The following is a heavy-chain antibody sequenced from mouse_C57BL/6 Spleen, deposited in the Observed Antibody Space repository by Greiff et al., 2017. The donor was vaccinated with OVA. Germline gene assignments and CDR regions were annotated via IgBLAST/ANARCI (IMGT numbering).Heavy chain of an antibody. V-gene: IGHV1-20*01. J-gene: IGHJ1*03. CDR2: INPYNGDT. CDR1: GYSFTGYF. D-gene: IGHD2-3*01. Sequence: VQLQQSGPELVKPGDSVKISCKASGYSFTGYFMNWVMQSHGKSLEWIGRINPYNGDTFYNQKFKGKATLTVDKSSSTAHMELRSLTSEDSAVYYCARSDGYHWYFDVWGTGTTVTVSS. CDR3: ARSDGYHWYFDV.